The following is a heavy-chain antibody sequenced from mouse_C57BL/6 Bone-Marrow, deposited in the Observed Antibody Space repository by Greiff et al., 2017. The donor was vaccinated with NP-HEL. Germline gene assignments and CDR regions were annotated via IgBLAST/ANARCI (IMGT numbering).Heavy chain of an antibody. CDR3: ARSYYGSSYLYWYFDV. D-gene: IGHD1-1*01. Sequence: QVQLQQSGAELARPGASVKLSCKASGYTFTSYGISWVKQRTGQGLEWIGEIYPRSGNTYYNEKFKGKATLTADKSSSTAYMELRSLTSEDSAVYFCARSYYGSSYLYWYFDVWGTGTTVTVSS. J-gene: IGHJ1*03. V-gene: IGHV1-81*01. CDR1: GYTFTSYG. CDR2: IYPRSGNT.